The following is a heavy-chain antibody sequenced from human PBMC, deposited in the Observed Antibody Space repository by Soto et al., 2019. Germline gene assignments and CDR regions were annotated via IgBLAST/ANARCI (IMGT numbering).Heavy chain of an antibody. V-gene: IGHV1-3*01. D-gene: IGHD3-22*01. Sequence: QVQLVQSGAEVKKPGASVKVSCKASGYTFTSYAMHWVRQAPGQRLEWMGWINAGNGNTKYSQMFQGRITITRDTSASTAYMELSSLRSEDTAVYYCAGPYYYDSSGYSSLYYYYGMDVWGQGTTVTVSS. J-gene: IGHJ6*02. CDR2: INAGNGNT. CDR3: AGPYYYDSSGYSSLYYYYGMDV. CDR1: GYTFTSYA.